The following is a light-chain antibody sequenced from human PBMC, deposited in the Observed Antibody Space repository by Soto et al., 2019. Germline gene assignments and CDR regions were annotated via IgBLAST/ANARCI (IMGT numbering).Light chain of an antibody. J-gene: IGKJ4*01. CDR2: DAS. CDR1: QSISNNL. CDR3: HQFDNSPT. Sequence: ETVLTQSPATMSFSPGERVTLSCGASQSISNNLLAWYQQRPDLAPRILIFDASRRDTGIPDRFSGSGSGTGFTLTISRLEPEDFAVYYCHQFDNSPTFGGGTKVEIK. V-gene: IGKV3D-20*01.